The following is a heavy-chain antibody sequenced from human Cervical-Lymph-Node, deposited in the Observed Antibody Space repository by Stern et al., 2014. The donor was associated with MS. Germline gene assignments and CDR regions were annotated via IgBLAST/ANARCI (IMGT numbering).Heavy chain of an antibody. CDR1: GGPMSSKY. CDR3: ARVTGRGTRQNWFDS. D-gene: IGHD1-26*01. J-gene: IGHJ5*01. CDR2: IYSDGST. Sequence: HVQLVESGPGLVKPSETVSLTCTVSGGPMSSKYWNWIRQPPGKGLEWIGYIYSDGSTNYNPSLKSRVVISLDKSTNQFSLSLTSVTAADTAVYYCARVTGRGTRQNWFDSWGQGTLVTVSS. V-gene: IGHV4-59*01.